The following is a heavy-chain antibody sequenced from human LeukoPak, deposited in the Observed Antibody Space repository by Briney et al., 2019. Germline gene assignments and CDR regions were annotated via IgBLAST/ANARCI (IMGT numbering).Heavy chain of an antibody. CDR3: ARDLTYAAAAENDY. CDR1: GYTFTGYY. J-gene: IGHJ4*02. V-gene: IGHV1-2*06. CDR2: INPNSGGT. Sequence: ASVKVYCKASGYTFTGYYMHWVRQAPGQGLERMGRINPNSGGTNYAQKFQGRVTMTRDTSISTAYMELSRLRSDDTAVYYRARDLTYAAAAENDYWGQGTLVTVSS. D-gene: IGHD6-13*01.